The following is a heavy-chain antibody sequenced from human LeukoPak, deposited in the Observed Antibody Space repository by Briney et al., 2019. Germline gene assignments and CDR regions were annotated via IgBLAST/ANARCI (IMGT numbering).Heavy chain of an antibody. CDR3: TRHATVPAATKYYYYYYYMDV. Sequence: GGSLRLSCAASGFTFSGSAMHWVRQASGKGLEWVGRIRSKANSYATAYAASVKGRFTISRDDSKNTAYLQMNSQKTEDTAVYYCTRHATVPAATKYYYYYYYMDVWGKGTTVTVSS. V-gene: IGHV3-73*01. D-gene: IGHD2-2*01. CDR1: GFTFSGSA. J-gene: IGHJ6*03. CDR2: IRSKANSYAT.